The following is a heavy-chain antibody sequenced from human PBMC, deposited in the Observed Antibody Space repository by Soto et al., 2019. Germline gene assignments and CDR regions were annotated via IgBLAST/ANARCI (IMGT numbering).Heavy chain of an antibody. Sequence: SETLSLTCTVSGGSFSSSSYYWGWIRQPPGKGLEWIGSIYYSGSTYYNPSLKSRVTMSVDPSKNQFSLKLISVTAADTAVYYCARHWITMVRGVCHFDYWGQGTLVTAPQ. J-gene: IGHJ4*02. CDR2: IYYSGST. CDR1: GGSFSSSSYY. D-gene: IGHD3-10*01. V-gene: IGHV4-39*01. CDR3: ARHWITMVRGVCHFDY.